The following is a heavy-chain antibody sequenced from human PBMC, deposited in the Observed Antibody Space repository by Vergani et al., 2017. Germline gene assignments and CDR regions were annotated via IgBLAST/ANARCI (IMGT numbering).Heavy chain of an antibody. CDR1: GGSFSGYY. J-gene: IGHJ4*02. Sequence: QVQLQQWGAGLLKPSETLSLTCAVYGGSFSGYYWSWIRQPPGKGLEWIGEINHSGSTNYNPSLKSRVTISVDTSKNQCSLKLSSVTAADTAVYYCARRQLWLHRYYFDYWGQGTLVTVSS. D-gene: IGHD5-18*01. CDR3: ARRQLWLHRYYFDY. CDR2: INHSGST. V-gene: IGHV4-34*01.